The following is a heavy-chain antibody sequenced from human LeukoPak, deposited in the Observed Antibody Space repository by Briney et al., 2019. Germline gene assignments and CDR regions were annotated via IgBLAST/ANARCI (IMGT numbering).Heavy chain of an antibody. CDR1: GFTFSSYA. Sequence: GGSLRLSCAASGFTFSSYAMSWVRQAPGKGLEWVAFIRSDGRDKYYADSVKGRFTISRDNSKNTLYLQMNSLRGDDTAVYYCAKDRGDQPDYWGQGTLVTVSS. CDR2: IRSDGRDK. J-gene: IGHJ4*02. D-gene: IGHD3-10*01. CDR3: AKDRGDQPDY. V-gene: IGHV3-30*02.